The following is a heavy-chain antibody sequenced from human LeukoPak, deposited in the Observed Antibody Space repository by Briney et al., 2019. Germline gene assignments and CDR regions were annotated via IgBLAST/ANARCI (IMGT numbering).Heavy chain of an antibody. V-gene: IGHV3-30*02. CDR1: GFTFSDYG. D-gene: IGHD3-10*01. CDR3: VKDQVGG. Sequence: PGGSLRLSCAASGFTFSDYGMHWIRQAPGEGLEWVAFITYDGKNQYYVDSVKGRFIISRDNSKNTLYLQMNSLRVEDTGVYYCVKDQVGGWGQGTLVTVSS. CDR2: ITYDGKNQ. J-gene: IGHJ4*02.